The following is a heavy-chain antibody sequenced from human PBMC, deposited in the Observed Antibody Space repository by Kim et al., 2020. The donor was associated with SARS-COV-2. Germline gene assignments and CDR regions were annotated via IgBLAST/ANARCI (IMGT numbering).Heavy chain of an antibody. CDR2: FDPEDGET. CDR3: ATLPLEPAAPFAFDI. D-gene: IGHD2-2*01. Sequence: ASVKVSCKVSGYTLTELSMHWVRQAPGKGLEWMGGFDPEDGETIYAQKFQGRVTMTEDTSTDTAYMELSSLRSEDTAVYYYATLPLEPAAPFAFDIWGQGTMVTVSS. V-gene: IGHV1-24*01. J-gene: IGHJ3*02. CDR1: GYTLTELS.